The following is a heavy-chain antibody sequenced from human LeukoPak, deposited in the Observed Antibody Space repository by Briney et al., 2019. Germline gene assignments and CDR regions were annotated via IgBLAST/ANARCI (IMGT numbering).Heavy chain of an antibody. V-gene: IGHV5-51*01. CDR1: GYIFTNYW. CDR3: VRHKGVVTPTAPDY. CDR2: IYPDDSDT. Sequence: GESLKISCKGSGYIFTNYWIAWVRLMPGKGLEWMGIIYPDDSDTRYSPSFQGQVIISANKSISTAYLQWSSLKASDTAMYYCVRHKGVVTPTAPDYWGQGTLVTVSS. D-gene: IGHD2-2*01. J-gene: IGHJ4*02.